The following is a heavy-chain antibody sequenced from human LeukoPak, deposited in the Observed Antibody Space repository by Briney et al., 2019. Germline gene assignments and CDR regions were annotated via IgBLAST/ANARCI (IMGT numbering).Heavy chain of an antibody. J-gene: IGHJ4*02. Sequence: GGSLRLSRAASEFTFSSYSMNWVRQAPGKGLEWVSYITNSGNSKSYADSVKGRFTISRDNTKNSLYLQMNGLRAEDTAVYYCARTRSGGYLTFDYWGQGILVTVSS. V-gene: IGHV3-48*01. D-gene: IGHD3-22*01. CDR2: ITNSGNSK. CDR3: ARTRSGGYLTFDY. CDR1: EFTFSSYS.